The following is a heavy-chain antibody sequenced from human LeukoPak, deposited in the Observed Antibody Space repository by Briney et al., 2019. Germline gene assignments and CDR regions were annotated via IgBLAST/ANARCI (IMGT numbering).Heavy chain of an antibody. D-gene: IGHD6-19*01. J-gene: IGHJ1*01. CDR1: GYTFASYG. V-gene: IGHV1-18*01. CDR2: ISPYNGNT. CDR3: ACSLRVDREQWLLLVQFQH. Sequence: ASVSVSSTASGYTFASYGISWVRQSPRQRLEWMGWISPYNGNTKYAQKLQGRVTMTTDTSTSTAYMELRNLRSDDTAVYYCACSLRVDREQWLLLVQFQHWGQGTLVTVSS.